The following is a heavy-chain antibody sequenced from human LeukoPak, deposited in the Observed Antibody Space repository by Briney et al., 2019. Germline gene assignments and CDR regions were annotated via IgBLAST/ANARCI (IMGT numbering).Heavy chain of an antibody. CDR3: ARGLGIAAAGTVQLDY. D-gene: IGHD6-13*01. CDR1: GYTFTRYD. J-gene: IGHJ4*02. V-gene: IGHV1-8*01. CDR2: MNPKSGNT. Sequence: ASVKVSCKASGYTFTRYDINWVRQATRQGLEWVGWMNPKSGNTGYTQKFQGRITMTRNTSISTAYMELGSMRSEDTAVYYCARGLGIAAAGTVQLDYWGQGNLVTVSS.